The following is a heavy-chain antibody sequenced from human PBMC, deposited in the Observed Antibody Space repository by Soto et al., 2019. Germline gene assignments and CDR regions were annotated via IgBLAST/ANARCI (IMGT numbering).Heavy chain of an antibody. V-gene: IGHV1-18*01. Sequence: GASVKVSCKASGYTFTRYGISWVRQAPGQGLEWMGWISAYNGNTNYAQKLQGRVTMTTDTSTSTVYMELRSLRAEDTAVYYCARAFGDRSGYSPLGYYYGMDVWGQGTTVTVSS. CDR2: ISAYNGNT. J-gene: IGHJ6*02. CDR1: GYTFTRYG. CDR3: ARAFGDRSGYSPLGYYYGMDV. D-gene: IGHD3-22*01.